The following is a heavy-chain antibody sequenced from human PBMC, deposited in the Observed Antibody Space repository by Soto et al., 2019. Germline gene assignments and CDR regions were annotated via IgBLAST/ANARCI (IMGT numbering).Heavy chain of an antibody. D-gene: IGHD2-8*02. V-gene: IGHV3-30*18. CDR2: ISYDGTNK. Sequence: VGSLRLSCAASGFTFSSYGMHWVRQAPGKGLEWVAVISYDGTNKYYADSVKGRFTISRDNSKNTLYLQMNSLRAEDTAVYYCAKDTGGNSPIGGYYFDYWGQGTLVTVSS. CDR1: GFTFSSYG. J-gene: IGHJ4*02. CDR3: AKDTGGNSPIGGYYFDY.